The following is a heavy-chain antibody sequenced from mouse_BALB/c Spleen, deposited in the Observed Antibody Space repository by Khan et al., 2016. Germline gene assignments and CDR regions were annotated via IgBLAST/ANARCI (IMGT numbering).Heavy chain of an antibody. CDR3: ARLGYYGTIDY. Sequence: EVKLLESGGGLVQPGGSLKLSCAASGFDFSRYGMSWVRQAPGKGLEWIGEINTDSSTINYTPSLKDKFIISRENAKNTLYLQMSKVRSEDTALYCCARLGYYGTIDYWCQGTSVTVSS. CDR1: GFDFSRYG. D-gene: IGHD1-1*01. J-gene: IGHJ4*01. CDR2: INTDSSTI. V-gene: IGHV4-1*02.